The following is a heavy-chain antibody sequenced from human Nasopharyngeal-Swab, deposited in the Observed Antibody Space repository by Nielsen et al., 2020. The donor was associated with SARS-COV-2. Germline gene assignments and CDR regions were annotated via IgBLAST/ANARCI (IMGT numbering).Heavy chain of an antibody. V-gene: IGHV3-9*01. CDR1: GFTFSSYA. Sequence: GGSLRLSCAASGFTFSSYAMSWVRQTPGKGLEWVSGISWNSGSIGYADSVKGRFTISRDNAKNSLYLQMNSLRAEDTALYYCAKVPFEDDAFDIWGQGTMVTVSS. CDR2: ISWNSGSI. CDR3: AKVPFEDDAFDI. J-gene: IGHJ3*02.